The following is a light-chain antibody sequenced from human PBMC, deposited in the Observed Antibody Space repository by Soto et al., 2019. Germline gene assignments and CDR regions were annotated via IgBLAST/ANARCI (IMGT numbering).Light chain of an antibody. CDR3: SSFGGSNDVV. V-gene: IGLV2-8*01. CDR1: SSDVGGNKF. Sequence: QSALTQPPSASGSPGQSVTISCTGTSSDVGGNKFVSWYQQHPGKAPRLLVYEVNRRPSGVPDRFSCAKSGNTASLTVSGLQDEDEADYYCSSFGGSNDVVFGGGVQLTVL. CDR2: EVN. J-gene: IGLJ2*01.